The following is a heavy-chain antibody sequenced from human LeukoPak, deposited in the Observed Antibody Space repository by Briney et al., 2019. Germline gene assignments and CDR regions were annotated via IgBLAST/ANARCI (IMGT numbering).Heavy chain of an antibody. CDR2: IIPIFGTA. J-gene: IGHJ5*02. D-gene: IGHD5-12*01. CDR3: ARDATTSNWFDP. Sequence: ASVKVSCKASGGTFSNYVISWVRQAPGQGLEYMGGIIPIFGTANYAQKFQGRVTITADESTSTAYMELSSLRSEDTAVYYCARDATTSNWFDPWGQGTLVTVSS. CDR1: GGTFSNYV. V-gene: IGHV1-69*01.